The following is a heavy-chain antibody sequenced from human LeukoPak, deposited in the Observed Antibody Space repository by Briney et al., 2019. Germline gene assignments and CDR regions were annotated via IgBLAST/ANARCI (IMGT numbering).Heavy chain of an antibody. CDR1: GGSISSYY. J-gene: IGHJ5*02. D-gene: IGHD6-13*01. V-gene: IGHV4-59*01. CDR2: IYYSGST. CDR3: ARAPGGLAAENWFDP. Sequence: SETLSLTCTVSGGSISSYYWSWIRQPPGKGLEWIGYIYYSGSTNYNPSLKSRVTISVDTSKNQFSLKLSSVTAADTAVYYCARAPGGLAAENWFDPWGQGTLVTVSS.